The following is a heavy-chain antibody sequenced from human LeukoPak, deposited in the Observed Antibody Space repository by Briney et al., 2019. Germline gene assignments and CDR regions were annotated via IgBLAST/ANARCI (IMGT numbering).Heavy chain of an antibody. Sequence: GGSLRLSCAASGFTFSSYAMHWVRQAPGKGLEWVAAISYDENIKNYADSVKGRFTISRDNSKNTLYLQMNSLRAEDTAFYYCAKGFYQLLPFDYWGQGTLVTVSS. V-gene: IGHV3-30*04. CDR1: GFTFSSYA. J-gene: IGHJ4*02. CDR2: ISYDENIK. CDR3: AKGFYQLLPFDY. D-gene: IGHD2-2*01.